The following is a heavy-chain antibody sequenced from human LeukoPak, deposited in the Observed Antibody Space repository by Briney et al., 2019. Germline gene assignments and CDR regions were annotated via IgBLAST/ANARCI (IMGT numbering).Heavy chain of an antibody. CDR2: IPASGGST. D-gene: IGHD1-14*01. CDR3: ANRYYSDY. Sequence: GGSLRLSCVASGFTFSSNVMIWVRQAPGKGLEWVSSIPASGGSTYYADSVKGRFTISRDNSKNSLYLQMNSLRAEDTAVYYCANRYYSDYWGQGTLVTVSS. J-gene: IGHJ4*02. V-gene: IGHV3-23*01. CDR1: GFTFSSNV.